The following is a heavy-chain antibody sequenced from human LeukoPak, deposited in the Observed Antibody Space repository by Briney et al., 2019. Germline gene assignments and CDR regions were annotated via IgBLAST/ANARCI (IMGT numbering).Heavy chain of an antibody. CDR2: MNPNSGGT. CDR3: ARGGGYSYGETDY. V-gene: IGHV1-2*02. Sequence: ASVKVSCKASGYTFTSYDINWVRQATGQGLEWMGWMNPNSGGTNYAQKFQGRVTMTRDTSISTAYMELSRLRSDDTAVYYCARGGGYSYGETDYWGQGTLVTVSS. CDR1: GYTFTSYD. J-gene: IGHJ4*02. D-gene: IGHD5-18*01.